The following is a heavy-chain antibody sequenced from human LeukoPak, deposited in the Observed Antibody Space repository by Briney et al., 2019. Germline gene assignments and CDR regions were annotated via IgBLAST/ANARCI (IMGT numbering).Heavy chain of an antibody. CDR3: ATTGEMNYHDSSGYYYVSDY. CDR2: ISWNSGSI. D-gene: IGHD3-22*01. CDR1: GFTFDDYA. Sequence: PGRSLRLSCAASGFTFDDYAMHWVRQAPGKGLEWVSGISWNSGSIGYADSVKGRFTISRDNSKNTLYLQMNSLRAEDTAVYYCATTGEMNYHDSSGYYYVSDYWGQGTLVTVSS. V-gene: IGHV3-9*01. J-gene: IGHJ4*02.